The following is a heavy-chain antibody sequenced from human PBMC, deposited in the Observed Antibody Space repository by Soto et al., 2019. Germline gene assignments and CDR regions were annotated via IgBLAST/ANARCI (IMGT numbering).Heavy chain of an antibody. V-gene: IGHV1-18*01. J-gene: IGHJ6*02. CDR3: ARTSRYYYYGMDV. CDR1: GYPFTNNG. CDR2: ISGYNGDT. Sequence: ASVKVSCKASGYPFTNNGISWVRQAPGQGLEWMGWISGYNGDTNYAQKFQGRVTMTTDTSTSSAYMDLKSLRFDDTAVYYCARTSRYYYYGMDVWGQGTTVTVSS.